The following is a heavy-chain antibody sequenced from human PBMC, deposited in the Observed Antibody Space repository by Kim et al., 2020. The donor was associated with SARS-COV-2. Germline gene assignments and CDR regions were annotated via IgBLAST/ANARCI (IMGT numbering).Heavy chain of an antibody. CDR1: GFTLSLYS. CDR3: VRENYWAFDI. J-gene: IGHJ3*02. CDR2: ISGTGTIT. Sequence: GGSPRLSCATSGFTLSLYSMNWVRQSPGKGLEWVSHISGTGTITKHADSVRGRFTISRDNAKNSLFLQMNGLRAEDTAVYYCVRENYWAFDIWGQGTMVTVSS. V-gene: IGHV3-48*04. D-gene: IGHD2-15*01.